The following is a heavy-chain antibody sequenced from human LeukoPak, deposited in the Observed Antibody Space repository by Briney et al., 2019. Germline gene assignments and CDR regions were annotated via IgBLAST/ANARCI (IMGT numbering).Heavy chain of an antibody. D-gene: IGHD3-3*01. J-gene: IGHJ6*04. CDR1: GYSISSGYY. CDR3: ASGGFLELDV. Sequence: SETLSLTCSVSGYSISSGYYWGWIRQAPGKGLEWIGNLYHSGSTYYNPSLKSRVSISVDTSKNQFSLKLSSVTAADTAVYYCASGGFLELDVWGKGTTVTVSS. CDR2: LYHSGST. V-gene: IGHV4-38-2*02.